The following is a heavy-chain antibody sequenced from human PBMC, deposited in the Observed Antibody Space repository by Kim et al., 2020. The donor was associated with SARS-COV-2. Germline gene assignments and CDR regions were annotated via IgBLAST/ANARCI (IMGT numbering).Heavy chain of an antibody. V-gene: IGHV4-61*02. D-gene: IGHD3-9*01. CDR2: IYTSGST. CDR1: GGSISSGSYY. CDR3: ARAVLRYFDWLFAFDI. Sequence: SETLSLTCTVSGGSISSGSYYWSWIRQPAGKGLEWIGRIYTSGSTNYNPSLKSRVTISVDTSKNQFSLKLSSVTAADTAVYYSARAVLRYFDWLFAFDIWGQGTMVTVSS. J-gene: IGHJ3*02.